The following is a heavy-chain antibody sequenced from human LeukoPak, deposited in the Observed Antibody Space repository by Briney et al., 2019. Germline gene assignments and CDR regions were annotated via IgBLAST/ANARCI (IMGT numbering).Heavy chain of an antibody. CDR3: ARDGTAPGLYFDL. Sequence: GGSLRLSCAVWGFTFSSYWMNCVRQAPGKGLEGVASLRQCGKEKSCVDAVKGRFPISRDNTKDSLYLQIDSLRAEDTAMYFCARDGTAPGLYFDLWGQGTLVTVSS. CDR2: LRQCGKEK. CDR1: GFTFSSYW. D-gene: IGHD6-13*01. J-gene: IGHJ4*01. V-gene: IGHV3-7*01.